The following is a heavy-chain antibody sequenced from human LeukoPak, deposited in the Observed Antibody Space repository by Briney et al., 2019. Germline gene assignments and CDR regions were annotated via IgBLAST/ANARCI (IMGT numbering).Heavy chain of an antibody. J-gene: IGHJ4*02. Sequence: ASVKVSCKASGYSFTSYDINWVRQATGQGLEWMGWMNPNSGNTGYPQKFQGRVTMTRNTSINTAYMELSSLSAEDTALYFCARGLPGWAPYYWGQGTLVTVSS. V-gene: IGHV1-8*01. D-gene: IGHD6-19*01. CDR2: MNPNSGNT. CDR1: GYSFTSYD. CDR3: ARGLPGWAPYY.